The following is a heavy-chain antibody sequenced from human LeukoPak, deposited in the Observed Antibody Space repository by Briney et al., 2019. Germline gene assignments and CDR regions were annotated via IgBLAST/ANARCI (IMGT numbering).Heavy chain of an antibody. CDR2: ISSDGITT. D-gene: IGHD6-13*01. Sequence: PGGPLRLSCATSGFTFSTSWMHWVRQAPREGLVWVSRISSDGITTTYADSVKGRFTISRDNAKNTLYLQMNSLRVEDTAVYYCARVRSSSWYDYWGQGALVTVSS. CDR3: ARVRSSSWYDY. CDR1: GFTFSTSW. V-gene: IGHV3-74*01. J-gene: IGHJ4*02.